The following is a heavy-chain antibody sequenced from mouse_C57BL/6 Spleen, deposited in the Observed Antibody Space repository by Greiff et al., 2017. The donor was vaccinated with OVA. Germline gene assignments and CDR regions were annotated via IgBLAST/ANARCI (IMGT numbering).Heavy chain of an antibody. CDR1: GYSFTSYY. V-gene: IGHV1-66*01. CDR3: ARFITTVVATPLAMDY. CDR2: IYPGSGNT. Sequence: VKLQESGPELVKPGASVKISCKASGYSFTSYYIHWVKQRPGQGLEWIGWIYPGSGNTKYNEKFKGKATLTADTSSSTAYMQLSSLTSEDSAVYYCARFITTVVATPLAMDYWGQGTSVTVSS. J-gene: IGHJ4*01. D-gene: IGHD1-1*01.